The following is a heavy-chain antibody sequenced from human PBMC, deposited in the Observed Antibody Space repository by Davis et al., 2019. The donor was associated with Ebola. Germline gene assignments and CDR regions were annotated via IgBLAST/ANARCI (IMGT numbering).Heavy chain of an antibody. V-gene: IGHV1-69*04. J-gene: IGHJ4*02. Sequence: SVKVSCKASGYTFTGYYMHWVRQAPGQGLEWMGRIIPILGIANYAQKFQGRVTITADKSTSTAYMELSSLRSEDTAVYYCARAAGGSYLGGFDYWGQGTLVTVSS. D-gene: IGHD1-26*01. CDR3: ARAAGGSYLGGFDY. CDR1: GYTFTGYY. CDR2: IIPILGIA.